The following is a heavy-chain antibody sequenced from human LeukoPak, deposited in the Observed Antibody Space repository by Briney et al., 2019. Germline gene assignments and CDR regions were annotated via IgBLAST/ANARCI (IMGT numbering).Heavy chain of an antibody. V-gene: IGHV4-4*07. Sequence: SETLSLTCTVPGGSISSYYWSWIRQPAGKGLEWIGRIYTSGSTNYNHSLKSRVTMSVDTYKNQFSLKLSSVTAADTAVYYCARVSVSGSYPYYFDYWGQGTLVTVSS. D-gene: IGHD1-26*01. CDR2: IYTSGST. J-gene: IGHJ4*02. CDR1: GGSISSYY. CDR3: ARVSVSGSYPYYFDY.